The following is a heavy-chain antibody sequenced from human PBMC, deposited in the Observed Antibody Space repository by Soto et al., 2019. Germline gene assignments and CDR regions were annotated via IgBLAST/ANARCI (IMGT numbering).Heavy chain of an antibody. Sequence: GGALRLSCAASGFTFSSYAMSWVRQSPGKGLEWVSAISGSGGSTYYADSVKGRFTISRDNSKNTLYLQMNSLRAEDTAVYYCAKDFVVAAAGTVGYWGQGTLVTVSS. V-gene: IGHV3-23*01. CDR2: ISGSGGST. CDR3: AKDFVVAAAGTVGY. CDR1: GFTFSSYA. J-gene: IGHJ4*02. D-gene: IGHD6-13*01.